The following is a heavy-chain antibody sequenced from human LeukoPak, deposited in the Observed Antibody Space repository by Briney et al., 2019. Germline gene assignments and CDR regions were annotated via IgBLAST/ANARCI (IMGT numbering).Heavy chain of an antibody. CDR2: ISAYNGNT. CDR3: ARGGSWFSIYYYYYMDV. J-gene: IGHJ6*03. D-gene: IGHD2-15*01. V-gene: IGHV1-18*01. Sequence: GASAKVSCKASGYTFTSYGISWVRQAPGQGLEWMGWISAYNGNTNYAQKLQGRVTMTTDTSTSTAYMELRSLRFDDTAVYYCARGGSWFSIYYYYYMDVWGKGTTVTVSS. CDR1: GYTFTSYG.